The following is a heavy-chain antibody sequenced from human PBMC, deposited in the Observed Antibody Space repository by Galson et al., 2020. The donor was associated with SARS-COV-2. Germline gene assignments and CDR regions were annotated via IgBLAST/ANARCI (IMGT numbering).Heavy chain of an antibody. CDR1: AFTFTAFW. J-gene: IGHJ4*02. V-gene: IGHV3-7*01. CDR2: QKGDGSET. CDR3: SREGWQGGY. Sequence: RGSLRLSCDVSAFTFTAFWMSYFPQAPGKGLEWVANQKGDGSETNYGDVVKGRFSISRDNAANSLYLQMNSLRVEDSAVYYCSREGWQGGYWGQGTRVTVSS. D-gene: IGHD6-19*01.